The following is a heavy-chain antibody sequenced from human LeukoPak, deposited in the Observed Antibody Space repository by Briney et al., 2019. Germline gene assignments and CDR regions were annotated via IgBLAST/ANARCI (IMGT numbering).Heavy chain of an antibody. V-gene: IGHV3-7*05. CDR1: GFTFNTYW. CDR3: AIRGLPDS. D-gene: IGHD2-15*01. CDR2: IKEDGSDK. J-gene: IGHJ5*01. Sequence: PGGSLRLSCAASGFTFNTYWMSWVRQAPGKGLEWVANIKEDGSDKYYVDSMKGRFTISRDNAKNSLYLQMNSLRAEDTAVYYCAIRGLPDSWGQGTLVTVSS.